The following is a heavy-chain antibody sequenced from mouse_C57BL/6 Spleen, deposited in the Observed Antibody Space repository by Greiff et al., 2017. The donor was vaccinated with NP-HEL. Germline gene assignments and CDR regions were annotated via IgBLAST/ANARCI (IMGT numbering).Heavy chain of an antibody. CDR3: ARVLLRRQMDY. J-gene: IGHJ4*01. CDR1: GYAFSSYW. Sequence: VQLQQSGAELVKPGASVKISCKASGYAFSSYWMNWVKQRPGKGLEWIGQIYPGDGDTNYNGKFKGKATLTADKSSSTAYMQLSSLTSEDSAVYFCARVLLRRQMDYWGQGTSVTVSS. D-gene: IGHD1-1*01. CDR2: IYPGDGDT. V-gene: IGHV1-80*01.